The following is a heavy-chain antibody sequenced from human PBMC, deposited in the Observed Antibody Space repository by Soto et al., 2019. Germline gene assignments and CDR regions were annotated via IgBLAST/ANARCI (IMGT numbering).Heavy chain of an antibody. CDR2: IYYSGST. J-gene: IGHJ6*03. CDR3: ARKGVDYYYYYYMDV. Sequence: QLQLQESGPGLVKPSETLSLTCTVSGGSISSSSYYWGWIRQPPGKGLEWIGRIYYSGSTYYNPSLKSRVTISVDTSKNQFSLKLSSVTAADTAVYYCARKGVDYYYYYYMDVWGKGTTVTVSS. V-gene: IGHV4-39*01. D-gene: IGHD3-10*01. CDR1: GGSISSSSYY.